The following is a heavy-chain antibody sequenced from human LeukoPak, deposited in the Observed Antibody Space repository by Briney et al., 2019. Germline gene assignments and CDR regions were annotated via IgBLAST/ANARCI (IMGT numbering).Heavy chain of an antibody. CDR1: GGSFSGYY. Sequence: SETLSLTCAVYGGSFSGYYWSWIRQPPGKGLEWIGEINHSGSTNYNPSLKSRVTISVDTSKNQFSLKLGSVTAADTAVYYCATLVWFGYHMDVWGKGTTVTVSS. CDR3: ATLVWFGYHMDV. CDR2: INHSGST. J-gene: IGHJ6*03. D-gene: IGHD3-10*01. V-gene: IGHV4-34*01.